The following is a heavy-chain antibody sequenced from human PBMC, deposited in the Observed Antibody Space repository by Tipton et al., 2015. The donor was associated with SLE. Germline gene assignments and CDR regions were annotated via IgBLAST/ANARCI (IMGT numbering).Heavy chain of an antibody. CDR1: GFTFSSYA. CDR2: ISYDGSNK. CDR3: ARDWGSYTDSDAFDI. V-gene: IGHV3-30-3*01. D-gene: IGHD3-16*01. Sequence: SLRLSCAASGFTFSSYAMSWVRQAPGKGLEWVAVISYDGSNKYYADSVKGRFTISRDNSKNTLYLQMNSLRAEDTAVYYCARDWGSYTDSDAFDIWGQGTMVTVSS. J-gene: IGHJ3*02.